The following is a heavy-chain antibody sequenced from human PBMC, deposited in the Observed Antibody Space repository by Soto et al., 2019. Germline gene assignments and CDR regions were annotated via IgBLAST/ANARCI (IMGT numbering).Heavy chain of an antibody. CDR2: INVGGTNI. CDR3: AKDPNGDYIGAFDS. D-gene: IGHD4-17*01. J-gene: IGHJ4*02. V-gene: IGHV3-23*01. Sequence: MTWVRQAPGKGLEWLSAINVGGTNIKYADSVKGRFTISRDNSKNTLYLQMNSLRAEDTAIYYCAKDPNGDYIGAFDSWGQGTLVTFAA.